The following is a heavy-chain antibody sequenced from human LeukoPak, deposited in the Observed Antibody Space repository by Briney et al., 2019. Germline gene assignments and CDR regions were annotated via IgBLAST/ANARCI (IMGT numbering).Heavy chain of an antibody. CDR2: IYYSGST. CDR3: ARSYDFWSGYFPYYYYGMDV. J-gene: IGHJ6*02. D-gene: IGHD3-3*01. V-gene: IGHV4-59*01. Sequence: SETLSLTCTVSGGSISSYYWSWIRQPPGKGLEWIGYIYYSGSTNYNPSLKSRVTISVDTSKNQFSLKLSSVTAADTAVYYCARSYDFWSGYFPYYYYGMDVWGQGTTVTVSS. CDR1: GGSISSYY.